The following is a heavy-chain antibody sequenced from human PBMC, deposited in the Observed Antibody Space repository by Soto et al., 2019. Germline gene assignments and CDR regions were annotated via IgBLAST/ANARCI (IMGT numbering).Heavy chain of an antibody. J-gene: IGHJ6*02. CDR2: INHSGST. Sequence: PSETLSLTCAVYGWSFSGYYWSWIRQPPGKGLEWIGEINHSGSTNYNPSLKSRVTISVDTSKNQFSLKLSSVTAADTDVYYCAGDWVDYYGMDVWGQGTTVTVSS. V-gene: IGHV4-34*01. CDR3: AGDWVDYYGMDV. CDR1: GWSFSGYY. D-gene: IGHD7-27*01.